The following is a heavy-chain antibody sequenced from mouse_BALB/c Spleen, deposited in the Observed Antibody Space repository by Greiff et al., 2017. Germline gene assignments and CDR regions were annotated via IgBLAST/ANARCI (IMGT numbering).Heavy chain of an antibody. CDR3: ARDRTGTHFDY. J-gene: IGHJ2*01. CDR2: ISSGGGST. Sequence: EVQVVESGGGLVKPGGSLKLSCAASGFAFSSYDMSWVRQTPEKRLEWVAYISSGGGSTYYPDTVKGRFTISRDNAKNTLYLQMSSLKSEDTAMYYCARDRTGTHFDYWGQGTTLTVSS. D-gene: IGHD4-1*01. V-gene: IGHV5-12-1*01. CDR1: GFAFSSYD.